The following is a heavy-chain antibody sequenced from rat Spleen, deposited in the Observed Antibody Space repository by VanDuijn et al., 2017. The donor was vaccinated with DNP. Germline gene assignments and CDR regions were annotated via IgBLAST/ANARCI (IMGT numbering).Heavy chain of an antibody. D-gene: IGHD1-10*01. CDR2: ITTDGGST. V-gene: IGHV5-58*01. J-gene: IGHJ2*01. CDR3: ARYNNYYFDY. Sequence: EVQLVETGGGLVQPGRSLKLSCVASGFTFSSYWMFWVRQAPGKGLEWVASITTDGGSTYYRDSVKGRFTISRDNAKSTLYLQMDSLRSEDTATYYCARYNNYYFDYWGQGVMVTVSS. CDR1: GFTFSSYW.